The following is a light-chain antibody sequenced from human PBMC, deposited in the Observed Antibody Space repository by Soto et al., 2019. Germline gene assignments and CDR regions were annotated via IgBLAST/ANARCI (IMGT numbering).Light chain of an antibody. Sequence: EIVMTQSPATLSLSPGDRATLSCRAGQSVRSDYFAWYQQKPGQPPRVILFGVSTRATAIPDRFSGSGSGTDFTLTISRLEPDDFGLYYCHQYGNSPLTFGGGTKVDIK. CDR2: GVS. V-gene: IGKV3-20*01. CDR3: HQYGNSPLT. J-gene: IGKJ4*01. CDR1: QSVRSDY.